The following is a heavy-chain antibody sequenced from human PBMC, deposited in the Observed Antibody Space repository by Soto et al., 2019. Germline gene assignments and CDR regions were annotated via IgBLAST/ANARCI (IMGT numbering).Heavy chain of an antibody. D-gene: IGHD6-19*01. CDR2: VSHDGRNT. J-gene: IGHJ4*02. Sequence: VQLVESGGGVVQPGRSLRLSCAASGLTFSDYAMHWVRQAPCKGLEWVAVVSHDGRNTHYADSVKGRFTISRDSSKNTVSLEMTSLRAEDTAVYYCAKGGRQWLVTSDFNYSGQGALVTVSS. CDR3: AKGGRQWLVTSDFNY. V-gene: IGHV3-30*18. CDR1: GLTFSDYA.